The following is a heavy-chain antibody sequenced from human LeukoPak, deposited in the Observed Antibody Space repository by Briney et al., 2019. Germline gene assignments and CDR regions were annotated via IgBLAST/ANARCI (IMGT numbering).Heavy chain of an antibody. CDR2: FYTSGTI. V-gene: IGHV4-4*07. J-gene: IGHJ6*03. Sequence: SETLSLTCSVSGGSISSYYWSWIRQSAGKGLEWIGRFYTSGTINYNPSLKSRVTLSIDTSTNEFSLRLTSVTAADTAVYYCARLAYGDSYYYYYYYMDVWGKGTTVTISS. D-gene: IGHD4-17*01. CDR3: ARLAYGDSYYYYYYYMDV. CDR1: GGSISSYY.